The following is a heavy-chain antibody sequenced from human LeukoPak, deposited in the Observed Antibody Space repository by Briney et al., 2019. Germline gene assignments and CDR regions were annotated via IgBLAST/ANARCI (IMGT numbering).Heavy chain of an antibody. V-gene: IGHV4-59*01. CDR2: IYYSGST. J-gene: IGHJ5*02. CDR3: ASSRDRYDILTGYYIGNWFDP. CDR1: GGSISGYY. D-gene: IGHD3-9*01. Sequence: PSETLSLTCTVSGGSISGYYWSWIRQPPGKGLEWIGYIYYSGSTNYNPSLKSRVTISIDTSKNQFSLKLSSVTAADTAVYYCASSRDRYDILTGYYIGNWFDPWGQGTLVTVSS.